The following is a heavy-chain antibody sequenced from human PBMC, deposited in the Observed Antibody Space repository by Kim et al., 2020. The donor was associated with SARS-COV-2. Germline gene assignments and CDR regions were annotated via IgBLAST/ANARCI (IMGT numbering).Heavy chain of an antibody. V-gene: IGHV3-23*01. CDR3: AKDRAPYYYGSGSYNPDAFDI. D-gene: IGHD3-10*01. Sequence: GGSLRLSCAASGFTFSSYAMSWVRQAPGKGLEWVSAISGSGGSTYYADSVKGRFTISRDNSKNTLYLQMNSLRAEDTAVYYCAKDRAPYYYGSGSYNPDAFDIWGQGTMVTVSS. J-gene: IGHJ3*02. CDR2: ISGSGGST. CDR1: GFTFSSYA.